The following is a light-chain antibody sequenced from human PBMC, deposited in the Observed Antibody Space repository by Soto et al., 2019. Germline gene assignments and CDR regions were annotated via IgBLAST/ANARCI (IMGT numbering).Light chain of an antibody. Sequence: DIQMTQSPSSLSAFIGDRVSITCRASQSISSSLIWYQQNPGKAPKLLIYSASTLHSGVPSRFSGSGSGTYFTLTISSLQPEDFATYYCQQSYSTPWTFVQGTKVEIK. V-gene: IGKV1-39*01. CDR3: QQSYSTPWT. CDR1: QSISSS. CDR2: SAS. J-gene: IGKJ2*02.